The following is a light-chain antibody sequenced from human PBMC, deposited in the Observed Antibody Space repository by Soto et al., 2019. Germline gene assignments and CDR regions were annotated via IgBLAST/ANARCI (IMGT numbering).Light chain of an antibody. CDR3: HQYYNRPPWT. CDR2: ATS. V-gene: IGKV3-15*01. Sequence: EILMTQSPATLSVSPGDSATLACRASRSVDTDLAWYQQKPGQAPRLLVFATSARATGVPDRFRGSRSGTDFTLTISSLQPEDSATYYCHQYYNRPPWTFGQGTNVDIK. CDR1: RSVDTD. J-gene: IGKJ1*01.